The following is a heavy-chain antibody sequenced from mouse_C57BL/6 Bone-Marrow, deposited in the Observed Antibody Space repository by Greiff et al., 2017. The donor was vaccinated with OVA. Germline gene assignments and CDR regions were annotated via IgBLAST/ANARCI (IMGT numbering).Heavy chain of an antibody. V-gene: IGHV1-55*01. CDR2: IYPGSGSN. CDR1: GYTFTSYW. J-gene: IGHJ2*01. D-gene: IGHD2-3*01. Sequence: QVQLQQPGAELVKPGASVKMSCKASGYTFTSYWITWVKQRPGQGLEWIGDIYPGSGSNNYNEKFKSKATLTVDTSSSTAYMQLSSLTSEDSAVYYCARWGWLSQTFDYWGQGTALTVSS. CDR3: ARWGWLSQTFDY.